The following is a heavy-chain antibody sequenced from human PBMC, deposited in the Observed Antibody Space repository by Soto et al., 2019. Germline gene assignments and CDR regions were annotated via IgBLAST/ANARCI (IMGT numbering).Heavy chain of an antibody. CDR1: GGSFSGYY. Sequence: SETLSLTCAVYGGSFSGYYWSWIRQPPGKGLEWIGEINHSGSTNYNPSLKSRVTISVDTSKNQFSLKLSSVTAADTAAYYCARLRGYYGSGSYYIPYYYYGMDVWGQGTTVTVSS. CDR3: ARLRGYYGSGSYYIPYYYYGMDV. D-gene: IGHD3-10*01. V-gene: IGHV4-34*01. CDR2: INHSGST. J-gene: IGHJ6*02.